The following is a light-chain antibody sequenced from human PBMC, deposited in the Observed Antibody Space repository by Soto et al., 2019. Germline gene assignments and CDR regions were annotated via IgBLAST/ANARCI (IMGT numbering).Light chain of an antibody. V-gene: IGLV2-14*03. Sequence: QSALXQXXSXXGSPXXXXXXSXXGTSSXVGYYNYVSWYQQHPGKAPXXXXXXVSNRPSGVSNRFSGSKSGNTASLTISGLQAEDEADYYCSSQGTSSTLVFGGGTKLTVL. CDR3: SSQGTSSTLV. CDR2: XVS. J-gene: IGLJ2*01. CDR1: SSXVGYYNY.